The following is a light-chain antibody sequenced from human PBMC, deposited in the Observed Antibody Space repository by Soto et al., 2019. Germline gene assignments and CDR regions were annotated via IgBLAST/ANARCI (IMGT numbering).Light chain of an antibody. CDR1: QSISSW. CDR2: KAS. CDR3: QQYDSYSYT. J-gene: IGKJ2*01. Sequence: DIQMTQSPSTLSASVGDRVTITCRASQSISSWLAWYQQKPEKAPKLLIFKASSLESGVPSRFSGSGFGTYFTLTISSLQPDDFATYYYQQYDSYSYTFGQGTKLEIK. V-gene: IGKV1-5*03.